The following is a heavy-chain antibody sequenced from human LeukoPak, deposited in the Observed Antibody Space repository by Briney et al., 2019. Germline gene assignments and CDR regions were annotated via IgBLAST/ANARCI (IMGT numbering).Heavy chain of an antibody. Sequence: SETLSLTCTVSGGSIRSSHWSWIRQPAGKGLEWIAIIYNSGGTNYNPSLKSRVTISRDTSKNQFSLKVNSVTAADTAVYYCARDVLRWGQGTLVTVSS. V-gene: IGHV4-4*07. J-gene: IGHJ4*02. CDR2: IYNSGGT. CDR1: GGSIRSSH. CDR3: ARDVLR.